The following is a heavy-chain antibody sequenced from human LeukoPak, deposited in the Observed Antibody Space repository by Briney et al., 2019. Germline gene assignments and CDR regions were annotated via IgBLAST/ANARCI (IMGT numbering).Heavy chain of an antibody. D-gene: IGHD3-10*01. V-gene: IGHV4-31*03. J-gene: IGHJ5*02. CDR2: IYYSGST. CDR3: ARVEKVLWFGEDAVKGGFDP. Sequence: SETLSLTCTVSGGSISSGGYYWSWIRQHPGKGLEWIGCIYYSGSTYYNPSLKSRVTISVDTSKNQFSLKLSSVTAADTAVYYCARVEKVLWFGEDAVKGGFDPWGQGTLVTVSS. CDR1: GGSISSGGYY.